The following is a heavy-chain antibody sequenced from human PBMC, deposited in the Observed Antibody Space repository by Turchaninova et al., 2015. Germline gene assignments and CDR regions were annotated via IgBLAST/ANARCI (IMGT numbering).Heavy chain of an antibody. J-gene: IGHJ2*01. Sequence: QVQLQESGPGLVKPSQTLSLTCTVSGDSIRSGDFYWSWVRPPPGKGLEWIGYIYYSGSAYYNPSLTSRLTISVDTSKNQFSLRLTSVTATDTAVYYCARGITRRRYFDLWGRGTLVAVSS. D-gene: IGHD2-2*01. V-gene: IGHV4-30-4*08. CDR1: GDSIRSGDFY. CDR2: IYYSGSA. CDR3: ARGITRRRYFDL.